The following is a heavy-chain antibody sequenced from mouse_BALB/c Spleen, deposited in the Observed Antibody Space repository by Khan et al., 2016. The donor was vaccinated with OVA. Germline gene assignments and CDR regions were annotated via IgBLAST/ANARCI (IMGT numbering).Heavy chain of an antibody. CDR2: IWSDGST. Sequence: QVQLKESGPGLVAPSQSLSITCTISGFSLTNYGVHWVRQPPGKGLEWLVVIWSDGSTSYNSALKSRLIISKDNSKSQVFLKMNSLQTDDTAMYYCARQPYYHYYIMDYWSQGTSVTVSS. V-gene: IGHV2-6-1*01. CDR1: GFSLTNYG. J-gene: IGHJ4*01. D-gene: IGHD2-10*01. CDR3: ARQPYYHYYIMDY.